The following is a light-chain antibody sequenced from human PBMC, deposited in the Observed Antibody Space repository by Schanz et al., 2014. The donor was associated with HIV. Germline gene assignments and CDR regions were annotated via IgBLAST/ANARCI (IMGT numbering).Light chain of an antibody. CDR2: DAS. J-gene: IGKJ1*01. Sequence: DIQMTQSPSSLSASVGDRVTITCQASQDISNYLSWYQQKPGKAPKLLIYDASHLETGVPSRFSGGGSGTDFTFTISSLQPEDYATYYCQQTYSLPVTFGQGTKVEIK. V-gene: IGKV1-33*01. CDR1: QDISNY. CDR3: QQTYSLPVT.